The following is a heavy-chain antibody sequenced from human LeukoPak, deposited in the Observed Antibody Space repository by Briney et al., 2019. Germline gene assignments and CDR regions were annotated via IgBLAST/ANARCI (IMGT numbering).Heavy chain of an antibody. V-gene: IGHV4-39*01. CDR1: GGSVNSSSYY. J-gene: IGHJ4*02. D-gene: IGHD6-13*01. CDR2: IYYSGST. Sequence: SETLPLTCTVSGGSVNSSSYYWGWIRQPPGKGLEWIGSIYYSGSTYYNPSLKSRVTISVDTSKNQFSLKLSSVTAAETAVYYCARHLSSGSSWYNDYWGQGTLVTVSS. CDR3: ARHLSSGSSWYNDY.